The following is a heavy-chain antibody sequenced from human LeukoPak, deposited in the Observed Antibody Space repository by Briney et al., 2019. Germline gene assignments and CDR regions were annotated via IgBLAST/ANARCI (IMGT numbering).Heavy chain of an antibody. V-gene: IGHV3-30*04. J-gene: IGHJ4*02. D-gene: IGHD3-22*01. CDR2: ISNNGRNK. CDR1: GFTFSTYA. CDR3: TRDLTGHYSIDY. Sequence: GGSLRLSCAASGFTFSTYAIHWVRQAPGKGLEWVAFISNNGRNKDYADSVKGRFTISRDNSKNTLYLQVNSLRPDDTAVYYCTRDLTGHYSIDYWGQGTLVPVSS.